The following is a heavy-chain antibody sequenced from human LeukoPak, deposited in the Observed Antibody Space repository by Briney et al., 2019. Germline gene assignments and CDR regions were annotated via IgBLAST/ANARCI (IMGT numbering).Heavy chain of an antibody. CDR1: GFTVSSNY. V-gene: IGHV3-66*01. Sequence: GGSLRLSCAASGFTVSSNYMSWVRQAPGKGLEWVSVIYSGGSTYYADSVKGRFTVSRDNSKNTLYLQMNSLRAEDTAVYYCVREYDSSGYYYFDYWGQGTLVTVS. J-gene: IGHJ4*02. CDR2: IYSGGST. CDR3: VREYDSSGYYYFDY. D-gene: IGHD3-22*01.